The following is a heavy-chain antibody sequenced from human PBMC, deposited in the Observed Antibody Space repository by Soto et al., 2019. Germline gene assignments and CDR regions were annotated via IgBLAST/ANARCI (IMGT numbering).Heavy chain of an antibody. Sequence: PXESLKLSWQCSGNSFTSYWIGLVLQMPGKGLEWMGIIYPGDSDTRYSPSFQGQVTISADKSISTAYLQWSSLKASDTAMYYCERLYLGVVGPSLIWGQGTMVTVS. V-gene: IGHV5-51*01. CDR3: ERLYLGVVGPSLI. CDR1: GNSFTSYW. J-gene: IGHJ3*02. D-gene: IGHD3-3*01. CDR2: IYPGDSDT.